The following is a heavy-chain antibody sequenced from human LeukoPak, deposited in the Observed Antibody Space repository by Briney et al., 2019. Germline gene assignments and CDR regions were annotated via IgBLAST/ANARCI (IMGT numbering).Heavy chain of an antibody. CDR3: AKDLLITQLTVTAPFDY. D-gene: IGHD4-17*01. CDR2: ISSSSSTI. J-gene: IGHJ4*02. Sequence: PGGSLRLSCAASGFTFSSYSMNWVRQAPGKGLEWVSYISSSSSTIYYADSVKGRFTISRDNAKNSLYLQMNSLRAEDTAVYYCAKDLLITQLTVTAPFDYWGQGTLVTVSS. CDR1: GFTFSSYS. V-gene: IGHV3-48*04.